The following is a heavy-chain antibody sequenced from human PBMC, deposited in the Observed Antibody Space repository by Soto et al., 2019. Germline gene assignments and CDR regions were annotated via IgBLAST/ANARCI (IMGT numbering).Heavy chain of an antibody. CDR1: GYTFTSYG. J-gene: IGHJ6*02. CDR2: ISAYNGNT. D-gene: IGHD1-26*01. CDR3: ARMWELRYYGMDV. V-gene: IGHV1-18*01. Sequence: ASVEVSCKASGYTFTSYGISWVRQAPGQGLEWTGWISAYNGNTNYAQKLQGRVTMTTDTSTSTAYMELRSLRSDDTAVHYCARMWELRYYGMDVWGQGTTVTVSS.